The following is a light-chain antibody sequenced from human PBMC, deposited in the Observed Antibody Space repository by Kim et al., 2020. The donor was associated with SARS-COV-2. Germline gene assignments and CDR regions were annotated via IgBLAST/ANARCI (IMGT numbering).Light chain of an antibody. CDR2: DAS. CDR1: QSVSSY. CDR3: QQRSNWPIT. V-gene: IGKV3-11*01. J-gene: IGKJ5*01. Sequence: LSPGERATLSCRASQSVSSYLAWYQQKPGQAPRLLIYDASNRVTGIPARFSGSGSGTDFTLTISSLEPEDFAVYYCQQRSNWPITFGQGTRLEIK.